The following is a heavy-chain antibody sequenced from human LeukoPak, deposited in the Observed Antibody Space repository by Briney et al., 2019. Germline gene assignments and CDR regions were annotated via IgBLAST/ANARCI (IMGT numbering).Heavy chain of an antibody. D-gene: IGHD3-3*01. Sequence: ASVKVSCKASGGTFSSYAISWVRQAPGQGLEWMGRIIPILGIANYAQKFQGRVTITADKSTSTAYMELSSLRSEDTAVYYCARGGRRFIDNGGDYWGQGTLVTVSS. CDR2: IIPILGIA. J-gene: IGHJ4*02. CDR3: ARGGRRFIDNGGDY. V-gene: IGHV1-69*04. CDR1: GGTFSSYA.